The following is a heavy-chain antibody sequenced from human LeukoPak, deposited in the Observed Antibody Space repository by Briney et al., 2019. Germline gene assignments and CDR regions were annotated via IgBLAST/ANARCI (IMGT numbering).Heavy chain of an antibody. J-gene: IGHJ4*02. Sequence: SVKVSCKGSGGTFSSYAISWVRQAPGQGLEWMGGIIPIFGTANYAQKFQGRVTITTDESTSTAYMELSSRRSEDTAVYYCATTPYYYDSSGSFYYFDYWGQGTLVTVSS. CDR1: GGTFSSYA. D-gene: IGHD3-22*01. CDR3: ATTPYYYDSSGSFYYFDY. V-gene: IGHV1-69*05. CDR2: IIPIFGTA.